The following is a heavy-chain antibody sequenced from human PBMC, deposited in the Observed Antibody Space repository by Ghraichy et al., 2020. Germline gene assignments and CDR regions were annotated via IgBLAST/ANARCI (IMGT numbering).Heavy chain of an antibody. J-gene: IGHJ4*02. V-gene: IGHV4-59*08. CDR1: GGSISSYY. D-gene: IGHD6-13*01. Sequence: SETLSLTCTVSGGSISSYYWSWIRQPPGKGLEWIGYIYYSGSTNYNPSLKSRVTISVDTSKNQFSLKLSSVTAADTAVYYCARLKRGLAAFDYWGQGTLVTVSS. CDR2: IYYSGST. CDR3: ARLKRGLAAFDY.